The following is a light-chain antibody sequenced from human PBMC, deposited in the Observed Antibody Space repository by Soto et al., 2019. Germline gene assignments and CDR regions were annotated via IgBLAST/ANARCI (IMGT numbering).Light chain of an antibody. CDR2: DAS. J-gene: IGKJ1*01. Sequence: EIVMTQSPATLSVSPGERATLSCRASQSVSSNLAWYQQKPGQAPRLLIYDASTRATGIPARISGSGSGTEFTLTISSLQSEDFAVYYCQQYNNWPPGTFGQGTKVEIQ. V-gene: IGKV3-15*01. CDR1: QSVSSN. CDR3: QQYNNWPPGT.